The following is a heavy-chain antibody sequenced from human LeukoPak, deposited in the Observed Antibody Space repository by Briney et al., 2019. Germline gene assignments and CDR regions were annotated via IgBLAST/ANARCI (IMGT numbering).Heavy chain of an antibody. CDR1: GFTVSSNY. V-gene: IGHV3-53*01. CDR3: ARAYSSSWYTDPYYYYYGMDV. J-gene: IGHJ6*02. Sequence: PGGSLRLSCAASGFTVSSNYMSWVRQAPGKGLEWVSVIYSGGSTDYADSVEGRFTISKDTSKNTLYLQMNSLRAEDTAVYYCARAYSSSWYTDPYYYYYGMDVWGQGTTVTVSS. D-gene: IGHD6-13*01. CDR2: IYSGGST.